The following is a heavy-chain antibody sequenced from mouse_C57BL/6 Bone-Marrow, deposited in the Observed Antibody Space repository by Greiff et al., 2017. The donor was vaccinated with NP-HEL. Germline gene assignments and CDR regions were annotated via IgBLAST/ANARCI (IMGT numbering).Heavy chain of an antibody. Sequence: VMLVESGPGLVAPSQSLSITCTVSGFSLTSYAISWVRQPPGKGLEWLGVIWTGGGTNYNSALKSRLSISKDNSKSQVFLKMNSLQTDDTARYYCARVITTVVGDYFDYWGQGTTLTVSS. D-gene: IGHD1-1*01. CDR2: IWTGGGT. J-gene: IGHJ2*01. CDR3: ARVITTVVGDYFDY. V-gene: IGHV2-9-1*01. CDR1: GFSLTSYA.